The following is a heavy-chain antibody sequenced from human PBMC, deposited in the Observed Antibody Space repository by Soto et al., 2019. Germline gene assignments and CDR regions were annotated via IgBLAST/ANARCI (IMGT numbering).Heavy chain of an antibody. CDR2: INAGNGNT. V-gene: IGHV1-3*01. CDR3: ASVPVSSIVDL. Sequence: QVQLVQSGAEVKKPGASVKVSCKASGYTFTIYAMHWVRQAPGQRLEWMGWINAGNGNTKYSQKFQGVVTITRDTSASTAYMELSSLRSEDTAVYYCASVPVSSIVDLWGRGTLVTVSS. CDR1: GYTFTIYA. J-gene: IGHJ2*01.